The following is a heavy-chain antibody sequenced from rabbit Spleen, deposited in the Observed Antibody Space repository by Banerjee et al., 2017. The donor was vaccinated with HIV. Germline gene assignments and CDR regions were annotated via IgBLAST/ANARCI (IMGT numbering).Heavy chain of an antibody. CDR1: GFSFSDSGY. J-gene: IGHJ4*01. Sequence: QEQLVESGGGLVQPEGSLTLTCTASGFSFSDSGYMCWVRQAPGKGLEWIGCIDAVGSGSTYYATWAKGRFTISRTSSTTVTLQMTSLTAADTATYFCTRDGAGGSYFALWGPGTLVTVS. V-gene: IGHV1S45*01. CDR3: TRDGAGGSYFAL. D-gene: IGHD8-1*01. CDR2: IDAVGSGST.